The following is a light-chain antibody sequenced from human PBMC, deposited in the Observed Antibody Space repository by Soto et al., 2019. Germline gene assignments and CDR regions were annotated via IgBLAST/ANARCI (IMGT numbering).Light chain of an antibody. V-gene: IGKV3-20*01. J-gene: IGKJ2*01. CDR2: GAS. Sequence: EVVLTQSPGTLSLSPGERATLSCRASESISSIYVAWYQHKPGLPTRLLIHGASNRAPGTSDRFSGGGSGTDFTLTITRLEPEDSAVYYCQQFCGLPSYTFGQGTKLEIK. CDR3: QQFCGLPSYT. CDR1: ESISSIY.